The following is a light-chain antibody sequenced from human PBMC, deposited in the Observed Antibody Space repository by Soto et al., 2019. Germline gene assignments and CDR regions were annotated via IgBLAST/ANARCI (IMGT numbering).Light chain of an antibody. CDR2: GAS. CDR3: QQYGSSPLWT. CDR1: QSVSSSY. Sequence: EIVLTQSPGTLSLSPGERATLSCMASQSVSSSYLAWYQQKPGQAPRLLIYGASSRATGIPDRFSGSGSGTDFTLTISRLEPEDFAVYYGQQYGSSPLWTFGQGTKVEIK. J-gene: IGKJ1*01. V-gene: IGKV3-20*01.